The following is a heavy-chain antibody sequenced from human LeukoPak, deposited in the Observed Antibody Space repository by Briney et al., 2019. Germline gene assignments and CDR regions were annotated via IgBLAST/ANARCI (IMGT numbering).Heavy chain of an antibody. D-gene: IGHD6-13*01. CDR3: AREYSSFEY. Sequence: NPSETLSLTCTVSGGSISTYYWSWIRQPPGKGREWVGYINYSGYTDYNPSLKSRVTISVDTSKNQFSLKLRSVTAADTAVYYCAREYSSFEYWGQGILVTVSS. V-gene: IGHV4-59*01. CDR1: GGSISTYY. CDR2: INYSGYT. J-gene: IGHJ4*02.